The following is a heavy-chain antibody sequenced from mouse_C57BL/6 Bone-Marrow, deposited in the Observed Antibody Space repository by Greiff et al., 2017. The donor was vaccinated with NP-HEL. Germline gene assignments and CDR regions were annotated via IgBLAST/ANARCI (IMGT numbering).Heavy chain of an antibody. CDR2: IYPGDGDT. V-gene: IGHV1-80*01. Sequence: QVQLQQSGAELVKPGASVKISCKASGYAFSSYWMNWVKQRPGKGLEWIGQIYPGDGDTNYNGKFKGKATLTADKSSSTAYMQLSSLTSEDSAVYFCARWGDGYYLFAYWGQGTLVTVSA. D-gene: IGHD2-3*01. CDR3: ARWGDGYYLFAY. CDR1: GYAFSSYW. J-gene: IGHJ3*01.